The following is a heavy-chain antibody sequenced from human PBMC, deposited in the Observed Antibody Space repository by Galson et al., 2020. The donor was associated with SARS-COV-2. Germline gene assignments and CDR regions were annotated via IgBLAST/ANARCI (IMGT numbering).Heavy chain of an antibody. CDR1: GGSISSYY. CDR3: ARVGRVAAIRGHDAFDI. J-gene: IGHJ3*02. D-gene: IGHD2-15*01. Sequence: ASETLSLTCTVSGGSISSYYWSWIRQPPGKGLEWIGYIYYSGSTNYNPSLKSRVTILVDTSKNQFSLKLSSVTAADTAVYYCARVGRVAAIRGHDAFDIWGQGTMVTVSS. V-gene: IGHV4-59*01. CDR2: IYYSGST.